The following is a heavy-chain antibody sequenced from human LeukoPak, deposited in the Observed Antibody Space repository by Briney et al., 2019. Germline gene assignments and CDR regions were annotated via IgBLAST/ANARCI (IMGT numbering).Heavy chain of an antibody. CDR3: AREFLYDFWSGYYERQPFDDAFDI. V-gene: IGHV3-7*01. Sequence: GGSLRLSCAASGFTFSSYAMSWVRQAPGKGLEWVANIKQDGSEKYYVDSVKGRFTISRDNAKNSLYLQMNSLRAEDTAVYYCAREFLYDFWSGYYERQPFDDAFDIWGQGTMVTVSS. CDR1: GFTFSSYA. CDR2: IKQDGSEK. D-gene: IGHD3-3*01. J-gene: IGHJ3*02.